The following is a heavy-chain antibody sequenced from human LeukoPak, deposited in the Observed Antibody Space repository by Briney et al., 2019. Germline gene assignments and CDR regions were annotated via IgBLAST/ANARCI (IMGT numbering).Heavy chain of an antibody. V-gene: IGHV3-30-3*01. CDR1: GFTFSNYA. D-gene: IGHD1-26*01. CDR2: ISYDGNKK. Sequence: GGPLRLSCAASGFTFSNYAMHWARQAPGKGLDWVAFISYDGNKKYYADSVKGRFTLSRDNSKNTLYLQMNSLRAEDTAVYFCAKDISGSYSVDYWGQGTLVTVSS. J-gene: IGHJ4*02. CDR3: AKDISGSYSVDY.